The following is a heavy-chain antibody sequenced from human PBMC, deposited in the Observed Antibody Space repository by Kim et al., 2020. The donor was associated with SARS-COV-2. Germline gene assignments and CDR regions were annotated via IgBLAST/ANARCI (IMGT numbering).Heavy chain of an antibody. J-gene: IGHJ4*02. Sequence: QKFQSRGTMTRDTSTSTVYMELSSLRSEDTAVYYCARCRDGYNPNGGFDYWGQGALVTVSS. CDR3: ARCRDGYNPNGGFDY. D-gene: IGHD7-27*01. V-gene: IGHV1-46*01.